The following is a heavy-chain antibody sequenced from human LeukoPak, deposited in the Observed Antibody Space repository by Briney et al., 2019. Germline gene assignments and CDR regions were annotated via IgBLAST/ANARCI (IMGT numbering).Heavy chain of an antibody. V-gene: IGHV1-8*01. CDR2: MNPNSGNT. D-gene: IGHD7-27*01. J-gene: IGHJ6*03. Sequence: GASVKVSCKASGYTFTSYDTNWVRQATGQGLEWMGWMNPNSGNTGYAQKFQGRVTMTRNTSISTAYMELSSLRSEDTAVYYCASARSNWGFLKYYYMDVWGKGTTVTVSS. CDR3: ASARSNWGFLKYYYMDV. CDR1: GYTFTSYD.